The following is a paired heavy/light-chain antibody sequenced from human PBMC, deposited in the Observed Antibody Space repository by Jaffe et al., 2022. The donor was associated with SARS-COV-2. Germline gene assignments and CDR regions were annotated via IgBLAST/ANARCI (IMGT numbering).Heavy chain of an antibody. Sequence: EVQLVESGGGLVQPGRSLRLSCAASGFDFEDYAIHWVRQVPGKGLEWVSGISRHSDRIDYADSVRGRFTISRDNANKFLYLQMTTLRLEDTALYYCTKGELGHKGDAFDIWGHGTMVIVSS. CDR1: GFDFEDYA. CDR3: TKGELGHKGDAFDI. J-gene: IGHJ3*02. D-gene: IGHD1-26*01. CDR2: ISRHSDRI. V-gene: IGHV3-9*01.
Light chain of an antibody. CDR3: QQSYSTPYT. Sequence: DIQMTQSPSSLSASVGDRVTITCRASQSLKSYLNWYRHKPGKAPELLIYAASSLQSGVPSRFSGDGVGTVFTLTIRSLQPEDFATYYCQQSYSTPYTFGQGTKL. J-gene: IGKJ2*01. V-gene: IGKV1-39*01. CDR1: QSLKSY. CDR2: AAS.